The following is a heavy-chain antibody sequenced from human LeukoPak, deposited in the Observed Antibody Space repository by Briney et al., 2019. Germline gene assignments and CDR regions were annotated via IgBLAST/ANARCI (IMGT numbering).Heavy chain of an antibody. Sequence: GASVKVSCKASGYTFTGYYMHWVRQAPGQGLEWMGWINPNSGGTNYAQKFQGRVTMTRDTSISTAYMELSRLRSDDTAVYYCARPRAMVAYYYYGMDVWGQGTTVTISS. CDR3: ARPRAMVAYYYYGMDV. D-gene: IGHD5-18*01. CDR1: GYTFTGYY. CDR2: INPNSGGT. V-gene: IGHV1-2*02. J-gene: IGHJ6*02.